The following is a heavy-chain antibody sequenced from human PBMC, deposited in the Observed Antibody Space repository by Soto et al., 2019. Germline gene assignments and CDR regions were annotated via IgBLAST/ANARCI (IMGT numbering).Heavy chain of an antibody. V-gene: IGHV3-74*01. CDR3: AVAVAAPTAIGY. D-gene: IGHD6-19*01. J-gene: IGHJ4*02. CDR2: INSDGSST. CDR1: GFTFSSYW. Sequence: EVQLVESGGGLVQPGGSLRLSCAASGFTFSSYWMHWVRQAPGKGLVWVSRINSDGSSTSYADSVKGRFTISRDNAKNTLYLKMNRLRAEDTAVYYCAVAVAAPTAIGYWGQGTLVTVSS.